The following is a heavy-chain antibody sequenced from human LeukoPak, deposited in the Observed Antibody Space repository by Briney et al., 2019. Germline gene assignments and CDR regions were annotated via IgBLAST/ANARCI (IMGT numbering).Heavy chain of an antibody. V-gene: IGHV1-18*01. J-gene: IGHJ4*02. D-gene: IGHD2-15*01. Sequence: GAPVKVSCKASGYTFTSYGISWVRQAPGQGLEWMGWISAYNGNTNYAQKLQGRVTMTTDTSTSTAYMELRSLRSDDTAVYYCARGGGSHRYCSGGSCYSVLDYWGQGTLVTVSS. CDR3: ARGGGSHRYCSGGSCYSVLDY. CDR1: GYTFTSYG. CDR2: ISAYNGNT.